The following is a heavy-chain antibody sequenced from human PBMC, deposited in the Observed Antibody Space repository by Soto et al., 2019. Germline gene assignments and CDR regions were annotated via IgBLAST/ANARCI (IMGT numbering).Heavy chain of an antibody. CDR1: GYTLTELS. Sequence: GASVKVSCKVSGYTLTELSTHWVRQAPGKGLEWMGGFDPEDGETIYAQKFQGRVTMTEDTSTDTAYMELSSLRPEDTAVYYCATAQIVVPAYTPFDYWGQGTLVTVSS. D-gene: IGHD2-2*01. CDR2: FDPEDGET. CDR3: ATAQIVVPAYTPFDY. V-gene: IGHV1-24*01. J-gene: IGHJ4*02.